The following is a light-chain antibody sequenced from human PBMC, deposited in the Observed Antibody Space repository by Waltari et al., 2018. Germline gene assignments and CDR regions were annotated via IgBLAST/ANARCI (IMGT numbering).Light chain of an antibody. CDR3: CSYAGSSTWV. CDR2: EGS. CDR1: RSDVGSYHL. Sequence: QSALTQPASVSGSPAQAITISCTGTRSDVGSYHLLPWYHQHPGKAPKLMIYEGSKRPSGVSNRFSGSKSGNTASLTISGLQAEDEADYYCCSYAGSSTWVFGGGTKLTVL. V-gene: IGLV2-23*01. J-gene: IGLJ3*02.